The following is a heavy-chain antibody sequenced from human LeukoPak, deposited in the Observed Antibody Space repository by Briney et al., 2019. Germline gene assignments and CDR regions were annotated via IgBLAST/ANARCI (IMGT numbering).Heavy chain of an antibody. Sequence: ASVKVSCKASGYTFTSYGISWVRQASGQGLEWMGWISAYNGNTNYAQKLQGRVTMTTDTSTSTAYKELRSLRSDDTAVYYCARDGSLDWNVFDYWGQGTLVTVSS. CDR3: ARDGSLDWNVFDY. CDR1: GYTFTSYG. V-gene: IGHV1-18*01. D-gene: IGHD1-1*01. CDR2: ISAYNGNT. J-gene: IGHJ4*02.